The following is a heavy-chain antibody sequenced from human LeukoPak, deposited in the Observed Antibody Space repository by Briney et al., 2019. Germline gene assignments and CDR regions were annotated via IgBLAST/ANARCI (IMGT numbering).Heavy chain of an antibody. CDR3: AKDSSGWYEDYYYYYMDV. CDR1: GFTFSDYY. CDR2: ISSSGSTI. D-gene: IGHD6-19*01. J-gene: IGHJ6*03. V-gene: IGHV3-11*01. Sequence: GGSLRLSCAASGFTFSDYYMSWIRQAPGKGLEWVSYISSSGSTIYYADSVKGRFTISRDNAENSLYLQMNSLRAEDTAVYYCAKDSSGWYEDYYYYYMDVWGKGTTVAVSS.